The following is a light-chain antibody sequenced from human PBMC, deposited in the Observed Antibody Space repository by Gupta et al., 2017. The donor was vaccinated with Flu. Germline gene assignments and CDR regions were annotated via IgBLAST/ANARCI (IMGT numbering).Light chain of an antibody. CDR3: GTWDSSLTTGV. V-gene: IGLV1-51*02. Sequence: KVTICCSGGSSNIGHNYVSWYQQLPGTDPKVVIYENDKRAAGIPDRFSGSKSGTSATLGSTGLQTGDEADYYCGTWDSSLTTGVFGGGTKLSVL. CDR1: SSNIGHNY. CDR2: END. J-gene: IGLJ2*01.